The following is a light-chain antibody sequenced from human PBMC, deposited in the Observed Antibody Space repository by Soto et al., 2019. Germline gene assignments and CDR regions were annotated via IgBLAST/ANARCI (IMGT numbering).Light chain of an antibody. CDR1: NSDLGSYNY. V-gene: IGLV2-14*01. CDR2: EVS. CDR3: RSFTTSRTVV. Sequence: QSVLTQPASVSASPGQSITISCTGTNSDLGSYNYVSWYQQRPGKAPKLMLYEVSNRPSGVSNRFSGSKSGNTASLTISGLQAEDEADYYCRSFTTSRTVVFGGGTKLTVL. J-gene: IGLJ2*01.